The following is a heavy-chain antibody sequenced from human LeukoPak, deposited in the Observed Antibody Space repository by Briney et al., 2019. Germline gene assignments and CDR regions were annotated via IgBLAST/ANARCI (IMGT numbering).Heavy chain of an antibody. D-gene: IGHD6-19*01. CDR1: GFTFNRHV. J-gene: IGHJ1*01. V-gene: IGHV3-9*01. CDR2: ISWNSGTI. Sequence: PGGSLRLSCAASGFTFNRHVMSWVRQVPGKGLEWISLISWNSGTIGYADSVKGRFTISRDNANNFLYLQMNSLRAEDTALYYCARAYKDRSLAGKKEFFQHWGQGTLVTVSS. CDR3: ARAYKDRSLAGKKEFFQH.